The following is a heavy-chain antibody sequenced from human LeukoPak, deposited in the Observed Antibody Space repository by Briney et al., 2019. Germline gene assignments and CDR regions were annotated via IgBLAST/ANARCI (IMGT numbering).Heavy chain of an antibody. CDR1: GGSISSSGYY. D-gene: IGHD3-10*01. V-gene: IGHV4-39*07. J-gene: IGHJ4*02. Sequence: SETLSLTCTVSGGSISSSGYYWGWIRQPPGKGLEWIGSIYYSGSTYYNPSLKSRVTISVDTSKNQFSLKLSSVTAADTAVYYCASQDYYGSGSYYTLGYWGQGTLVTVSS. CDR3: ASQDYYGSGSYYTLGY. CDR2: IYYSGST.